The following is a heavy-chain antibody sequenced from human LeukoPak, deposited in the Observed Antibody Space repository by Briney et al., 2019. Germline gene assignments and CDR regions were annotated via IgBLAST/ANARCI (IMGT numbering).Heavy chain of an antibody. J-gene: IGHJ6*02. CDR1: GFSFSSYA. CDR3: ASGGARGMDV. CDR2: ISGSGSST. Sequence: PGGSLRLSCAASGFSFSSYAMSWVRQAPGKGLEWVSAISGSGSSTYYADSVKGRFTISRDNSKNTLYLQMSSLRAEDTAVYYCASGGARGMDVWGQGTTVTVSS. V-gene: IGHV3-23*01. D-gene: IGHD3-16*01.